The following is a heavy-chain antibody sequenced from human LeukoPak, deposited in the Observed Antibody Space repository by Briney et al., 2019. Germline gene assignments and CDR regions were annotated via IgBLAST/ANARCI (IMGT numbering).Heavy chain of an antibody. CDR1: GFLLCPYS. D-gene: IGHD6-19*01. CDR3: AKKPRAGTADPLHL. J-gene: IGHJ3*01. V-gene: IGHV3-21*06. Sequence: GGSLRLSCAASGFLLCPYSKSWIRQAPGKGLEWVSSIISGSSYIYYSDSLMGRFTISRDNAKNSLYLQMNILRAEDTAVYYYAKKPRAGTADPLHLWAHGTMVTVSS. CDR2: IISGSSYI.